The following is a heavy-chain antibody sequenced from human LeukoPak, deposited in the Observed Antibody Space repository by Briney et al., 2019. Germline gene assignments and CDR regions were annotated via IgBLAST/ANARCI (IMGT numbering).Heavy chain of an antibody. J-gene: IGHJ6*02. CDR2: INRDGSER. Sequence: GGSLRLSCAASGFTFSNYWMTWVRQAPGKGLEWVANINRDGSERYYVDSVKGRFTISRDDAKSSLYLQMNSLRAEDTAVYYCARRNAMDVWGQGTTV. V-gene: IGHV3-7*03. CDR1: GFTFSNYW. CDR3: ARRNAMDV.